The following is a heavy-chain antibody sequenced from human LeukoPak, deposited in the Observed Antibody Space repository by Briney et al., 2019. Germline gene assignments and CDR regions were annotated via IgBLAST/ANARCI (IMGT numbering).Heavy chain of an antibody. CDR1: GYTLTELS. V-gene: IGHV1-24*01. Sequence: ASVKVSCKVSGYTLTELSMHWVRQAPGKGLEWMGGFDPEDGETIYAQKFQGRVTMTEDTSTDTAYMELSSLRPEDTAVYYCATALSISSGWPRLDYWGQGTLVTVSS. J-gene: IGHJ4*02. CDR2: FDPEDGET. CDR3: ATALSISSGWPRLDY. D-gene: IGHD6-19*01.